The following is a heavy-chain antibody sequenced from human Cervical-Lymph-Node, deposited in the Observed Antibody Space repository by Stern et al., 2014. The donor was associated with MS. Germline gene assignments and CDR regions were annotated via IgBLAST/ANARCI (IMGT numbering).Heavy chain of an antibody. D-gene: IGHD5-12*01. V-gene: IGHV2-5*01. CDR2: IYWNDDK. J-gene: IGHJ4*02. Sequence: SGPTLVKPTQTLTLTCTFSGFSLNTPGRGVGWIRQPPGKALEWLALIYWNDDKYYRPSLQTRLTISKDTSKKQVVLTMTNMDPVDTATYYCAHSLVAVDEFDFWGQGTLVAVSS. CDR1: GFSLNTPGRG. CDR3: AHSLVAVDEFDF.